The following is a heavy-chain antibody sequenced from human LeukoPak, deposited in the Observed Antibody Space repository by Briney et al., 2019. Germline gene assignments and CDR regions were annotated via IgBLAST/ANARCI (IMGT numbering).Heavy chain of an antibody. CDR3: ARDRGGVGATFLGYGMDV. CDR1: GYTFTSYY. J-gene: IGHJ6*02. V-gene: IGHV1-46*01. D-gene: IGHD1-26*01. Sequence: ASVKVSCKASGYTFTSYYMHWVRQAPGQGLEWMGIINPSGGSTSYAQKFQGRVTMTRDTSTSTVYMELSSLRSEDTAVYYCARDRGGVGATFLGYGMDVWGQGTTVTVSS. CDR2: INPSGGST.